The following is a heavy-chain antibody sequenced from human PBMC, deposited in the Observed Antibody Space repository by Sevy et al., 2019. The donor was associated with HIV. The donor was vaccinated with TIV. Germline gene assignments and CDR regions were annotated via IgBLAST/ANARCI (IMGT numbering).Heavy chain of an antibody. V-gene: IGHV4-30-2*01. Sequence: SETLSLTCAVSGGSISSGGYSWSWIRQPPGKGLEWIGYIYHSGSTYYNPSLKSRVTISVDRSKNQFSLKLGFVTAADTAVYYCARGYCSSTSCYAGHVLLDYWGQGTLVTVSS. CDR3: ARGYCSSTSCYAGHVLLDY. D-gene: IGHD2-2*01. CDR1: GGSISSGGYS. CDR2: IYHSGST. J-gene: IGHJ4*02.